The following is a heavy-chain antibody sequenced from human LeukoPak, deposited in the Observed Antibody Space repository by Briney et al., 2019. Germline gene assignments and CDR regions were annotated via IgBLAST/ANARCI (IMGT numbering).Heavy chain of an antibody. J-gene: IGHJ6*02. Sequence: GGSLRLSCAASGFTFSSYAISWVRQAPGKGLEWVSAISGSGGSTYYADSEKGRFTISRENAKNSLYLQMNSLRAGDTAVYYCARAQVMMYNWNVAYYYGMDVWGQGTTVTVSS. CDR2: ISGSGGST. V-gene: IGHV3-23*01. CDR3: ARAQVMMYNWNVAYYYGMDV. CDR1: GFTFSSYA. D-gene: IGHD1-1*01.